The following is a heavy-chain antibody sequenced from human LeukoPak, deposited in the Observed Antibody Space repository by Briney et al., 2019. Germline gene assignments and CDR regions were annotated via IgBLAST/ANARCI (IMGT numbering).Heavy chain of an antibody. J-gene: IGHJ6*02. CDR1: GYTFTCYY. Sequence: APVRVSGKASGYTFTCYYMHSVGQAPGQGVEGMGWINPNRGGTDYAQKFQERVTITRDMSTSTAYMELSSLRSEDTAVYVCAASSSWYGLREGIDVWGQGTTVTVSS. CDR2: INPNRGGT. CDR3: AASSSWYGLREGIDV. D-gene: IGHD6-13*01. V-gene: IGHV1-2*02.